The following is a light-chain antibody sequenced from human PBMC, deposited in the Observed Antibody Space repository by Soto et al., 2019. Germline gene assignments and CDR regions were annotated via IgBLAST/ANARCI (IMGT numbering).Light chain of an antibody. V-gene: IGLV1-44*01. CDR2: SN. J-gene: IGLJ2*01. CDR1: SSNIGSNT. CDR3: AAWDDSLNGVV. Sequence: QSVLTQPPSASGTPGQRVTISCSGSSSNIGSNTVNWYQQLPGTAPKLLIYSNQRPSGVPDRFSGSKSGTSASLAISGLQSEDEADYHCAAWDDSLNGVVFGGGTKLTVL.